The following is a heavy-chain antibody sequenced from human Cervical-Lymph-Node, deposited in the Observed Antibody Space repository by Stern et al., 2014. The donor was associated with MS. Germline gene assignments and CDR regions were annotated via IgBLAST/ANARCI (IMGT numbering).Heavy chain of an antibody. CDR1: GFTFSSYG. D-gene: IGHD4-17*01. CDR3: AKDPTTVTTPMDV. Sequence: QMQLVQSGGGVVQPGRSLRLSCAASGFTFSSYGMHWVRQAPGKGLEWVAVISYDGSNKYYADSVKGRFTISGDNSKNTLYLQMNSLRAEDTAVYYCAKDPTTVTTPMDVWGQGTTVTVSS. J-gene: IGHJ6*02. CDR2: ISYDGSNK. V-gene: IGHV3-30*18.